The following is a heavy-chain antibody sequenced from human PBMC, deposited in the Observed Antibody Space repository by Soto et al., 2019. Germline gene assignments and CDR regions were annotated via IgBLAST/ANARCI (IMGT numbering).Heavy chain of an antibody. D-gene: IGHD2-15*01. V-gene: IGHV1-18*01. Sequence: QVQLVQSGAEVKKPGASVKVSCTASGYTLTSFGISWVRQAPGQGLEWMGWISAYNGNANYAENLQGRVTMTTDTSTSTAYMELRSLRSVDTAVYYCARDPRGGTDAFDLWGQGKRVTVSS. CDR1: GYTLTSFG. CDR3: ARDPRGGTDAFDL. CDR2: ISAYNGNA. J-gene: IGHJ3*01.